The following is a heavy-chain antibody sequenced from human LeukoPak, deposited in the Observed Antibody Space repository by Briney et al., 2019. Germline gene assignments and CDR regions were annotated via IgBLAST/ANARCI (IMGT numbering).Heavy chain of an antibody. CDR3: WRAADH. Sequence: SETLSLTCSFSGGSIRGGGYYWGWVRQPPGKGLEWIASLYSNGNTFYNPSLKSRVTISEESSKSQFSLKLRTVTAADTAVYFCWRAADHWGQGILVTVSS. V-gene: IGHV4-39*01. CDR2: LYSNGNT. J-gene: IGHJ4*02. CDR1: GGSIRGGGYY.